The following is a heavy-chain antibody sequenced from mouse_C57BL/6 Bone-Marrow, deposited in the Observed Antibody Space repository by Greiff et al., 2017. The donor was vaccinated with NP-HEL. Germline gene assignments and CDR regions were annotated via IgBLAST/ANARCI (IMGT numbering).Heavy chain of an antibody. CDR1: GFTFSSYG. Sequence: EVQLVESGGDLVKPGGSLKLSCAASGFTFSSYGMSWVRQTPDKRLEWVATISSGGSYTYYPDSVKGRFTISRDNAKNTLYLQMSSLKSEDTAMYYCASPTGWYFDVWGTGTTVTVSS. J-gene: IGHJ1*03. V-gene: IGHV5-6*01. D-gene: IGHD4-1*02. CDR3: ASPTGWYFDV. CDR2: ISSGGSYT.